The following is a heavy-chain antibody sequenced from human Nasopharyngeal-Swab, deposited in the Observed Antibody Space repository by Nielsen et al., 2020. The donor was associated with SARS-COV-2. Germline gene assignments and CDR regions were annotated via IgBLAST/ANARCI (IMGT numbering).Heavy chain of an antibody. J-gene: IGHJ4*02. D-gene: IGHD6-19*01. CDR2: IKSKTDGGTT. Sequence: VRQAPGKGLEWVGRIKSKTDGGTTDYAAPLKGRFTISRDDSKNTLYLQMNSLKTEDTAVYYCTTDLGSSGWYSGVGYWGQGTLVTVSS. CDR3: TTDLGSSGWYSGVGY. V-gene: IGHV3-15*01.